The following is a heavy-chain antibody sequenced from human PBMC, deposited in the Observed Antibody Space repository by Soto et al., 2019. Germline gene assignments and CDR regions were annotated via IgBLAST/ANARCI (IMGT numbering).Heavy chain of an antibody. CDR3: ARGVLV. V-gene: IGHV4-31*03. CDR2: ISYSGSI. D-gene: IGHD2-8*02. CDR1: GYSNTGGTYY. J-gene: IGHJ4*02. Sequence: PSETLSLTCTVSGYSNTGGTYYWSWIRQHPGKGLEWIGFISYSGSISYNPSLRSRVTISRDTSKNHFSLDLRSVTAADTAVYYCARGVLVWSQGSLVTVSS.